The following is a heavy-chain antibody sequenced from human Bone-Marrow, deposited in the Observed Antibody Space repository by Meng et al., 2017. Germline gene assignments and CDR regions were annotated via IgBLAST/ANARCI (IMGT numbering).Heavy chain of an antibody. Sequence: GGSLRLSCAASGFTFSNAWMSWVRQAPGKGLEWVGRIKSKTDGGTTDYAAPVKGRFTISRDDSKNTLYLQMNSLKTEDTAVYYCTTDLPRDWALYYYYGMDVWGQGTTVTVSS. CDR3: TTDLPRDWALYYYYGMDV. J-gene: IGHJ6*02. V-gene: IGHV3-15*01. CDR1: GFTFSNAW. CDR2: IKSKTDGGTT. D-gene: IGHD3/OR15-3a*01.